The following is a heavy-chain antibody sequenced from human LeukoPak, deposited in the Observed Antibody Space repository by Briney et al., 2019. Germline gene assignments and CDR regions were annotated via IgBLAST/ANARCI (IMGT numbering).Heavy chain of an antibody. Sequence: GGSLRLSCAASGFTFSSYGMHWVRQAPGKGLEWVAAIWYDGSNKYYADSVKGRFTISRDNSQNTLYLQMSSLRVEDTAVYYCAKDTGLVGATRYYFDYWGQGTPVTVSS. D-gene: IGHD1-26*01. CDR3: AKDTGLVGATRYYFDY. CDR2: IWYDGSNK. V-gene: IGHV3-33*06. J-gene: IGHJ4*02. CDR1: GFTFSSYG.